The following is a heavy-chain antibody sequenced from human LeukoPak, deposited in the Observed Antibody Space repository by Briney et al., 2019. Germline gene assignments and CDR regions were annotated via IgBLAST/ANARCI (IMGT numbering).Heavy chain of an antibody. CDR1: GGSINYY. Sequence: SETLSLTCTVSGGSINYYWSWIRQSPGEGLEWIGYIYYTGRTKYNPSLQSRVTISVDTSKNQFSLNLSSVSAADTAVYYCARRYYYDSSGYYMDVWGKGTTVTVSS. D-gene: IGHD3-22*01. V-gene: IGHV4-59*01. CDR2: IYYTGRT. J-gene: IGHJ6*03. CDR3: ARRYYYDSSGYYMDV.